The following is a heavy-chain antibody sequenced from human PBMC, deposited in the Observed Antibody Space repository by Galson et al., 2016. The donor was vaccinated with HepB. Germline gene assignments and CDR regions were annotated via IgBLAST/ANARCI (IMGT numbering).Heavy chain of an antibody. V-gene: IGHV4-34*01. CDR3: ARGQKGNYDFWTGGITGYYFDS. J-gene: IGHJ4*02. D-gene: IGHD3-3*01. Sequence: SETLSLTCAVYGGSFSGYYWSWIRQSPGKGLEWIGEINQSGHTNNNPSLKSRVTTSVDTSKNQFSLKLSSVTAADTAVYYCARGQKGNYDFWTGGITGYYFDSWGQGTLVTVSS. CDR2: INQSGHT. CDR1: GGSFSGYY.